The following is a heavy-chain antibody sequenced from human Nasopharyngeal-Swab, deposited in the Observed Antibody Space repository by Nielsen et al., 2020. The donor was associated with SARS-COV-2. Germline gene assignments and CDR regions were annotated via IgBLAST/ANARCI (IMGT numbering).Heavy chain of an antibody. J-gene: IGHJ3*02. CDR2: ISWNSGSI. V-gene: IGHV3-9*01. Sequence: SLKISCAASGFTFDDYAMHWVRQAPGKGLEWVSGISWNSGSIGYADSVKGRFTISRDNAKNSLYLQMNSLRAEDTALYYCAKASSGWYPAGAFDIWGQGTMVTVSS. CDR3: AKASSGWYPAGAFDI. D-gene: IGHD6-19*01. CDR1: GFTFDDYA.